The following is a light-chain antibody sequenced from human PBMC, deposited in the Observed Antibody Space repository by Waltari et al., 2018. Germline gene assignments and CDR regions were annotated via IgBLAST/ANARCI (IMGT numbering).Light chain of an antibody. CDR2: GAS. V-gene: IGKV3-20*01. CDR3: QQYAGSPRT. Sequence: DIVLTQSPGTLSLSPGERVTLFCRARESVGSNQLAWYQQKPGQAPRLLVYGASTRATSIPDRFSGGGSGTDFTLIISRLEPEDSAVYYYQQYAGSPRTFGQGTKVEIK. CDR1: ESVGSNQ. J-gene: IGKJ1*01.